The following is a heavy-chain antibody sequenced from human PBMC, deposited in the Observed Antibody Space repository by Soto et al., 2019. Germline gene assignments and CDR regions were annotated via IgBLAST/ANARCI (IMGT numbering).Heavy chain of an antibody. Sequence: ASVKVSCKASGDMFDTYTITWVRQSPGKGLEWMGGFDPEDGETIYAQKFQGRVTMTEDTSTDTAYMELSSLRSEDTAVYYCATKGGWYVGYDYYGMDVWGQGTTVTVSS. CDR3: ATKGGWYVGYDYYGMDV. V-gene: IGHV1-24*01. J-gene: IGHJ6*02. CDR1: GDMFDTYT. D-gene: IGHD6-19*01. CDR2: FDPEDGET.